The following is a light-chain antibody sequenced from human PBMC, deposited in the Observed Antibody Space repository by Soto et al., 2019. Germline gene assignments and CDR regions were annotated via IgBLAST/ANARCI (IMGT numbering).Light chain of an antibody. V-gene: IGLV2-11*01. Sequence: QSALTQPRSVSGSPGQSVTVSCTATSSYIATYNYVSWYQQHPGKAPTLIIFDVSKRPSGVPDRFSGSKSGNTASLTISGLQADDGADYYCSSYEGDYILIFGGGTKLPVL. CDR2: DVS. CDR3: SSYEGDYILI. CDR1: SSYIATYNY. J-gene: IGLJ2*01.